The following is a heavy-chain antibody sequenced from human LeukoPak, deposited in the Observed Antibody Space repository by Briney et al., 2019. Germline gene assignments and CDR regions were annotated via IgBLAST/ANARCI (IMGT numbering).Heavy chain of an antibody. CDR1: GGSISSYY. CDR3: ARQGWYLYYFDY. CDR2: IYYSGST. Sequence: PSETLPLTCTVSGGSISSYYWSWIRQPPGKGLEWIGYIYYSGSTNYNPSLKSRVTISVDTSKNQFSLKLSSVTAADTAVYYCARQGWYLYYFDYWGQGTLVTVSS. D-gene: IGHD2-15*01. V-gene: IGHV4-59*08. J-gene: IGHJ4*02.